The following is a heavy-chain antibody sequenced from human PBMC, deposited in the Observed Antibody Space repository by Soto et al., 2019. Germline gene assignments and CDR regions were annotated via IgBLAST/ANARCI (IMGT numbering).Heavy chain of an antibody. D-gene: IGHD3-22*01. CDR1: GFTFHDYA. J-gene: IGHJ4*02. V-gene: IGHV3-23*01. Sequence: PGGSLRLSCVTSGFTFHDYAMSWVRQAPGKGLEWVSAIAFTGSATYYADSVTGRFTISRDNSKNIVYLQMNRMRVDDTALYYCVKEVEQVRIVVFALWGQG. CDR3: VKEVEQVRIVVFAL. CDR2: IAFTGSAT.